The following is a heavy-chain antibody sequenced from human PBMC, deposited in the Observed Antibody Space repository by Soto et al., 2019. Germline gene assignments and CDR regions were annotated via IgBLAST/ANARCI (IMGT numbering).Heavy chain of an antibody. CDR3: AREEGYCDGGRCFRSAFDV. J-gene: IGHJ3*01. CDR2: IKQDGSEQ. Sequence: GGSLRLSCAASGFTFSSYAMSWVRQAPGKGLEWVGNIKQDGSEQTYVDSVRGRFTISRDNAKNSLYLQMNSLRAEDTAVYYCAREEGYCDGGRCFRSAFDVWGQGTVVTVSS. CDR1: GFTFSSYA. D-gene: IGHD2-21*01. V-gene: IGHV3-7*01.